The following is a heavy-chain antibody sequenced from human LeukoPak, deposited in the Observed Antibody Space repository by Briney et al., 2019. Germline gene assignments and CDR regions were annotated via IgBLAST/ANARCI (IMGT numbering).Heavy chain of an antibody. J-gene: IGHJ4*02. CDR2: IYTSGST. V-gene: IGHV4-61*02. CDR1: GGSISSGSYY. D-gene: IGHD1-26*01. Sequence: PSETLSLTCTVSGGSISSGSYYWSWIRQPAGKGLEWIGRIYTSGSTNYNPSLKSRVTISVDTSKNQFSLKLSSVTAADTAVYYCARRAPAVGATTDYFDFWGLGTLVTVSS. CDR3: ARRAPAVGATTDYFDF.